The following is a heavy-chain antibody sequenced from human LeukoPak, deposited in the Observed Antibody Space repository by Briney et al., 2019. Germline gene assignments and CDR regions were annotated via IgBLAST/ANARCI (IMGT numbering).Heavy chain of an antibody. D-gene: IGHD1-1*01. Sequence: GGSLRLSCAASGFTFSSYAMSWVRQAPGKGLEWVSAISGSGDSTYYADSVKGRITISRDNSKNTLYLQMSSLRAEDTAVYYCAKGDRFGTTGTMDVWGQGTTVTVSS. J-gene: IGHJ6*02. CDR1: GFTFSSYA. CDR2: ISGSGDST. CDR3: AKGDRFGTTGTMDV. V-gene: IGHV3-23*01.